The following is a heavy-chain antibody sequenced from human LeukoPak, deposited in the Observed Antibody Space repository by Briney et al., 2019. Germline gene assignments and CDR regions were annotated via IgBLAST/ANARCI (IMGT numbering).Heavy chain of an antibody. Sequence: GRSLRLSCAASGFTFSRFWMHWVRRPPGKGLVWVSRIDSGGSTTTYADSVKGRFTISRDNAKNTVYLQINSLRAEDTAVYYCATLNSSGNDYWGQGVLVTVSS. D-gene: IGHD5-18*01. CDR3: ATLNSSGNDY. J-gene: IGHJ4*02. CDR2: IDSGGSTT. V-gene: IGHV3-74*01. CDR1: GFTFSRFW.